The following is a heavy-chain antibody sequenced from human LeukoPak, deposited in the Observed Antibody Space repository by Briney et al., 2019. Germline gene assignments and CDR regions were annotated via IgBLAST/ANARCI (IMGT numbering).Heavy chain of an antibody. D-gene: IGHD4-11*01. CDR3: ASNYVHYYYYYGMDV. J-gene: IGHJ6*02. CDR2: INNDGSRT. V-gene: IGHV3-74*01. CDR1: GFTLSNSW. Sequence: PGGSLRLSCAASGFTLSNSWMFWVRQAPGKGLVWVSDINNDGSRTSYADSVKGRFTISRDGAKNTLFLQMNSLRAEDTAVYYCASNYVHYYYYYGMDVWGQGTTVTVSS.